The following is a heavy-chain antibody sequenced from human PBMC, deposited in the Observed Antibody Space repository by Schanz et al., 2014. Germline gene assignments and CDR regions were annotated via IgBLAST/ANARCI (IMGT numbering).Heavy chain of an antibody. J-gene: IGHJ4*02. CDR3: ANNWNLDY. V-gene: IGHV3-23*01. CDR1: GFTFSSYA. Sequence: EVQLLESGGGLVQPGGSLRLSCAASGFTFSSYAMTWVRQAPGMGLEWVSAISGSGGSTYYADSVKGRFTISRDNAKSSLYLQMNSLRVKDTDVYYCANNWNLDYWGQGTLXTVSS. D-gene: IGHD1-20*01. CDR2: ISGSGGST.